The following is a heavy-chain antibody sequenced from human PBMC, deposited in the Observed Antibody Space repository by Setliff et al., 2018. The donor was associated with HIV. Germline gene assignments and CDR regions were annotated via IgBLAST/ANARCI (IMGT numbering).Heavy chain of an antibody. Sequence: ASVKVFCKASGYTFINYHITWVRQAPGQGLEWVGSISASSVNTNYTQGRVTMTTDTSTSTAYMELRSLRSDDSAVYYCARDLYTSGWPNWFDPWGPGTLVTVSS. D-gene: IGHD6-19*01. CDR2: ISASSVNT. J-gene: IGHJ5*02. CDR3: ARDLYTSGWPNWFDP. V-gene: IGHV1-18*01. CDR1: GYTFINYH.